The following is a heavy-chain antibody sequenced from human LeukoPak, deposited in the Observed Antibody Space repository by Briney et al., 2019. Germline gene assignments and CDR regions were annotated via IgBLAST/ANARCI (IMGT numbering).Heavy chain of an antibody. V-gene: IGHV3-30*18. J-gene: IGHJ4*02. Sequence: GGSLRLSCAASGFTFSSYGMHWVRQAPGKGLEWVAVISYDGSNKYYADSVRGRFTISRDNSKNTLYLQMNSLRAEDTAVYYCAKREDPLTPFDYWGQGTLVTVSS. D-gene: IGHD2-15*01. CDR1: GFTFSSYG. CDR2: ISYDGSNK. CDR3: AKREDPLTPFDY.